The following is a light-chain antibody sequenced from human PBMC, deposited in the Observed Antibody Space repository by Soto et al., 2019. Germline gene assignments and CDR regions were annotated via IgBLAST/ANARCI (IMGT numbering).Light chain of an antibody. Sequence: EVVMTQSPATLSVSPGERATLSCRASLTVGTNLAWYQHKPGQPPRLLIYGASTRATGIPASFSDSGSGTDFTLTISSLQSEDFADYYCQHHNNWPPGTFGQGTKVEIK. CDR2: GAS. J-gene: IGKJ1*01. V-gene: IGKV3-15*01. CDR1: LTVGTN. CDR3: QHHNNWPPGT.